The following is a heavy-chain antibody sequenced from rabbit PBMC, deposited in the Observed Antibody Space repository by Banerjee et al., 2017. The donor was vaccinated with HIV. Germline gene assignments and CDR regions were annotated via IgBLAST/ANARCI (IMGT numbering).Heavy chain of an antibody. CDR1: GFSLSTYA. J-gene: IGHJ4*01. CDR2: IDPVFGST. D-gene: IGHD2-1*01. Sequence: QEQLKESGGGLVQPGGSLKLSCTASGFSLSTYAMSWVRQAPGKGLEWIGYIDPVFGSTYYASWVNGRFTISKTSSTTVALQMTSLTAADTATYFCARDRNGDGTYYLDLWGPGTLVTVS. V-gene: IGHV1S39*01. CDR3: ARDRNGDGTYYLDL.